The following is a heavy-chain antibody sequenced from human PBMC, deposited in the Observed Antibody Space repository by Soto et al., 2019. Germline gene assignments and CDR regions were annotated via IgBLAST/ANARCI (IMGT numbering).Heavy chain of an antibody. Sequence: SETLSLTCTVSGDSISTSGYYWAWIRQPPGKGLEWIGSISYSGSPSYNPSLASRLTISVDTSKNHLSLRLTSVTAADTAVYYCVRLVGNSWLDSWGQGTLVTVSS. J-gene: IGHJ5*01. D-gene: IGHD2-2*01. CDR2: ISYSGSP. CDR3: VRLVGNSWLDS. CDR1: GDSISTSGYY. V-gene: IGHV4-39*02.